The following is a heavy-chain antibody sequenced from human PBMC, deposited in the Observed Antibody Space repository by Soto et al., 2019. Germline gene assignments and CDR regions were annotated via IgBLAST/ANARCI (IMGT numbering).Heavy chain of an antibody. J-gene: IGHJ3*02. Sequence: EVQLVESGGGLVKPGGSLRLSCTVSGFTFNSYTMNWVRQAPGKGLEWVSSISSSSIYMYYADSVKGRFTISRDNAKKSMYLQLNSLRAEDTAVYYCARGSDGSFDIWGQGTMVAVSS. CDR1: GFTFNSYT. CDR2: ISSSSIYM. D-gene: IGHD5-12*01. V-gene: IGHV3-21*01. CDR3: ARGSDGSFDI.